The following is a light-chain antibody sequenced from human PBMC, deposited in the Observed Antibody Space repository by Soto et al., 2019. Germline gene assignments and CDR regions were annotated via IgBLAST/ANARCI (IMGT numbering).Light chain of an antibody. CDR3: AAWDDSLSGLYV. CDR2: RNN. J-gene: IGLJ1*01. Sequence: QSVLTQPPSASGTPGQRVTISCSGSSSNIGSNYVYWYQQLPGTAPKLLIYRNNQRPSGVPDRFSGSKSGTSASLAISGLRSEDEADYYGAAWDDSLSGLYVFGTGTKRTVL. V-gene: IGLV1-47*01. CDR1: SSNIGSNY.